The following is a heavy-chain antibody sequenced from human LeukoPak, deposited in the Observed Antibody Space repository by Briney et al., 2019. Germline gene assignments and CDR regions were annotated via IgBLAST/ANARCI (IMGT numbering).Heavy chain of an antibody. CDR2: ISGSGGST. Sequence: PGGSLRLSCAASGFTFSSYGMSWVRQAPGKGLEWVSAISGSGGSTYYADSVKGRFTISRDNSKNTLYLQMNSLRAEDTAVYYCAKDIRRMVRGVESWDYWGQGTLVTVSS. CDR3: AKDIRRMVRGVESWDY. J-gene: IGHJ4*02. D-gene: IGHD3-10*01. V-gene: IGHV3-23*01. CDR1: GFTFSSYG.